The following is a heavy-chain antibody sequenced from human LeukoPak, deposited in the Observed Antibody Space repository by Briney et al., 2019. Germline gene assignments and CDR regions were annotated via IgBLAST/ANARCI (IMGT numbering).Heavy chain of an antibody. CDR3: ARDGVATIPLDY. Sequence: GGSLRLSCAASGFTFSSYWMHWVRQAPGKGLVWVSRINTDGSSTSYADSVKGRFTISRDNAKNTLYLQMNSLRAEDTAVYYCARDGVATIPLDYWGQGTLVTVSS. CDR2: INTDGSST. V-gene: IGHV3-74*01. D-gene: IGHD5-12*01. J-gene: IGHJ4*02. CDR1: GFTFSSYW.